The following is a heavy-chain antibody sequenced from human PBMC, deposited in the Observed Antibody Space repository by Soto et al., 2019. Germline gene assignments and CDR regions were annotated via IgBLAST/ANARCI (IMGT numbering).Heavy chain of an antibody. J-gene: IGHJ6*02. CDR2: LYYTGNT. CDR3: ARGGSEGGLDI. Sequence: QMQLQESGPGVVKPSETLSLTCTVSGAPISVFYWTWIRQAPGKGLEWIGYLYYTGNTNYTPSLKSRVAMSIDTSKKHFYLTLTSATAADTAMYFCARGGSEGGLDIWGQGTTVTVSS. CDR1: GAPISVFY. D-gene: IGHD3-10*01. V-gene: IGHV4-59*01.